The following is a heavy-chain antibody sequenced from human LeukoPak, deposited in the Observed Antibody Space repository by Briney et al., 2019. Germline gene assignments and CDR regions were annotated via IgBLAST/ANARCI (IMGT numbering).Heavy chain of an antibody. V-gene: IGHV1-69*05. J-gene: IGHJ4*02. Sequence: SVKVSCKASGGTSSSYAISWVRQAPGQGLEWMGRIIPIFGTANYAQKFQGRVTITTDESTSTAYMELSSLRSEDTAVYYCARDEYCGGDCYSVVWGQGTLVTVSS. CDR3: ARDEYCGGDCYSVV. D-gene: IGHD2-21*02. CDR1: GGTSSSYA. CDR2: IIPIFGTA.